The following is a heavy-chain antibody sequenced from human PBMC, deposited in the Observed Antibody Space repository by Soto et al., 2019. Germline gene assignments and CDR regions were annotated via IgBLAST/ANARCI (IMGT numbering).Heavy chain of an antibody. CDR2: IIPILGIA. V-gene: IGHV1-69*02. Sequence: QVQLVQSGAEVKKPGSSVKVSCKASGGTFSSYTISWVRQAPGQGLEWMGRIIPILGIANYAQKFQGRVTITADKSTSTAYMELSSLRSEDTAVYYCATPRTAVTTEEALDYWGQGTLVTVSS. CDR1: GGTFSSYT. J-gene: IGHJ4*02. CDR3: ATPRTAVTTEEALDY. D-gene: IGHD4-17*01.